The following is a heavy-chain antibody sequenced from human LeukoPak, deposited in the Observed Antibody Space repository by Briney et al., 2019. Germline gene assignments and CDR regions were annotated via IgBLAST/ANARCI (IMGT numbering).Heavy chain of an antibody. CDR3: ARKEKDGCSRTSCPYWFAP. J-gene: IGHJ5*02. Sequence: PSETLSLTCTVSGGSISSSSDFCGWVRQPRGKGLEWIGSIYYSGSTCYNPSLKSRLTISVDTSKNQFSLTLSSETAADTAVYYCARKEKDGCSRTSCPYWFAPGGQGTLVTVSS. CDR1: GGSISSSSDF. CDR2: IYYSGST. D-gene: IGHD2-2*01. V-gene: IGHV4-39*07.